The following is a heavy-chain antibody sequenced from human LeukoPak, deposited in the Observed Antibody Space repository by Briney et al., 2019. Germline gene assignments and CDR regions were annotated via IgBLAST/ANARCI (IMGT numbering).Heavy chain of an antibody. J-gene: IGHJ3*02. Sequence: GRSLRLSCAASGLTFSSYAMHWVRQAPGKGLEWVAVISYDGSNKYYADSVKGRFTISRDNSKNTLYLQMNSLRAEDTAVYYCARGTTVLELDAFDIWGQGTMVTVSS. CDR2: ISYDGSNK. D-gene: IGHD4-11*01. CDR1: GLTFSSYA. CDR3: ARGTTVLELDAFDI. V-gene: IGHV3-30-3*01.